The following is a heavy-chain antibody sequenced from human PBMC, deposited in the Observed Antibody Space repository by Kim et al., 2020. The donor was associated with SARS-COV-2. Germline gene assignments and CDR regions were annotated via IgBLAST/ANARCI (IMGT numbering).Heavy chain of an antibody. CDR1: GFTFSSYA. CDR2: ISGSGGST. V-gene: IGHV3-23*01. Sequence: GGSLRLSCAASGFTFSSYAMSWVRQAPGKGLEWVSAISGSGGSTYYADSVKGRFTISRDNSKNTLYLQMNSLRAEDTAVYYCAKDGHYDFWSGYSPEHNWFDPWGQGTLVTVSS. J-gene: IGHJ5*02. CDR3: AKDGHYDFWSGYSPEHNWFDP. D-gene: IGHD3-3*01.